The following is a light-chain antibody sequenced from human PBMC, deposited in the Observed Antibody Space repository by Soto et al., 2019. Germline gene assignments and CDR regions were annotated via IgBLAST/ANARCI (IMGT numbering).Light chain of an antibody. CDR2: GAS. J-gene: IGKJ1*01. V-gene: IGKV3-20*01. CDR1: QSVSSSY. Sequence: TVLTQSPGTLSLSQGERVTLFCRASQSVSSSYLAWYQQKPGQAPRLLIYGASSRATGIPDRFSGSGSGTDFTLTISRLEPEDFAVYYCQQYGSSLTWTFGQGTKVDIK. CDR3: QQYGSSLTWT.